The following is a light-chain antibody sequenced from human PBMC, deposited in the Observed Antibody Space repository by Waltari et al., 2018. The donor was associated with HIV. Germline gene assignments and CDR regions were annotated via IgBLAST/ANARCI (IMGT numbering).Light chain of an antibody. CDR1: QTISNDY. CDR3: QQYHTTPFT. V-gene: IGKV3-20*01. J-gene: IGKJ5*01. CDR2: GAS. Sequence: EIVLTQSPGTLSLSTGESATLSCRASQTISNDYLVWYHQKPGQAPRLLIYGASSRATGIPGRFSGSGSGTDFTLTITRLEPEDFAVYYCQQYHTTPFTFGQGTRLEIK.